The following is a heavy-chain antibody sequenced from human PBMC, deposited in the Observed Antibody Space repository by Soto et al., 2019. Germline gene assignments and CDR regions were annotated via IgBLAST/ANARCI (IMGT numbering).Heavy chain of an antibody. Sequence: PSETLSLTCTVSGGSISSYYWSWIRQPPGKGLEWIGYIYYSGSTNYNPSLKSRVTISVDTSKNQFSLKLSSVTAADTAVYYCARLTVRGFDYWGQGTLVTVSS. V-gene: IGHV4-59*08. CDR2: IYYSGST. J-gene: IGHJ4*02. CDR3: ARLTVRGFDY. CDR1: GGSISSYY. D-gene: IGHD3-10*01.